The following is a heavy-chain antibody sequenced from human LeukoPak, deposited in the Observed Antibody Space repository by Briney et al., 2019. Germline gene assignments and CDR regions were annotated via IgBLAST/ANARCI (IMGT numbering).Heavy chain of an antibody. V-gene: IGHV3-73*01. D-gene: IGHD1-26*01. CDR1: GFTFSGSA. J-gene: IGHJ4*02. CDR3: TRRVEWELPLFDY. CDR2: IRSKANSYAT. Sequence: GGSLRLSCAASGFTFSGSAMPWVRQASGKGLEWVGRIRSKANSYATAYAASVKGRFTISRDDSKNTAYLQMNSVKTEDTAVXXXTRRVEWELPLFDYWGQGTLVTVSS.